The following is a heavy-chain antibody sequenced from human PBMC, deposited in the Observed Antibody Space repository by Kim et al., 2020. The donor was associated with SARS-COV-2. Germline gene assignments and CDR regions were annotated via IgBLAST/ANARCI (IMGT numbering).Heavy chain of an antibody. CDR1: GYTFTSYA. Sequence: ASVKVSCKASGYTFTSYAIHWVRQAPGQRLEWMGWINAVHGNTKYSQKFRATSPSSPTKFASAHVLTPVTFRTHVSPLFYCAREYDSSGYYQGYFDYWGQ. V-gene: IGHV1-3*01. CDR2: INAVHGNT. J-gene: IGHJ4*02. D-gene: IGHD3-22*01. CDR3: AREYDSSGYYQGYFDY.